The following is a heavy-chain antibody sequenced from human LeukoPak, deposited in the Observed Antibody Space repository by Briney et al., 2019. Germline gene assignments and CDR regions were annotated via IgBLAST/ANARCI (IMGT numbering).Heavy chain of an antibody. D-gene: IGHD2-2*01. CDR1: GGSISSSSYY. CDR2: MYYSGST. CDR3: ARARGYCSSTGCYFGYFDY. V-gene: IGHV4-39*07. J-gene: IGHJ4*02. Sequence: SETLSLTCTVSGGSISSSSYYWGWIRQPPGKGLEWIGSMYYSGSTYYNPSLKSRVTISVDTSKNQFSLKLSSVTAADTAVYYCARARGYCSSTGCYFGYFDYWGQGTLVTVSS.